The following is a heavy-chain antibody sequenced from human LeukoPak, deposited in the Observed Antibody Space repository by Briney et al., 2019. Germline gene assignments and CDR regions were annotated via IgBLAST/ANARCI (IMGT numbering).Heavy chain of an antibody. CDR2: ISALRGST. D-gene: IGHD4-11*01. CDR1: GYNFNLYG. CDR3: AREGATDYSSFCDY. Sequence: ASVKVSCKASGYNFNLYGITWVRQAPGQGLEWMGWISALRGSTKYAQKFQGRVTLTTDTATTTAYMELSRLRSDDTAVYYCAREGATDYSSFCDYWGQGTLVTVSS. V-gene: IGHV1-18*01. J-gene: IGHJ4*02.